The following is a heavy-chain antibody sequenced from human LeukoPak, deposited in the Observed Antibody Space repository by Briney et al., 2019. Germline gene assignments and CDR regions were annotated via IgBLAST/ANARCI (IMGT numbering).Heavy chain of an antibody. D-gene: IGHD2-2*01. J-gene: IGHJ4*02. Sequence: PSETLSLTCTVSGGSIDSYYWSWLRQPPGKGLEWVGYIYYTGSTEYHPSLKSRVTISHDTSKNQFSLKLTSVTAADTAVYYCARVYQSAEYYFDYWGQGNLVSVSS. CDR2: IYYTGST. CDR1: GGSIDSYY. V-gene: IGHV4-59*01. CDR3: ARVYQSAEYYFDY.